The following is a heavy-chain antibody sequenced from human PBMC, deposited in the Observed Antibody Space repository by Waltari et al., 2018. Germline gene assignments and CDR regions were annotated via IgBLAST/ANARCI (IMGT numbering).Heavy chain of an antibody. CDR3: ARDHYYSKDV. Sequence: EVKLVESGGGLVHPGESLKLSCAVSGFIFSTYWMHWVRQGPGKGLVWVSRIDNGDGSGTSYADSVKGRFTISRDNAKNTLYLQMNSLRAEDTGVYYCARDHYYSKDVWGTGTTVTVSS. CDR2: IDNGDGSGT. CDR1: GFIFSTYW. J-gene: IGHJ6*04. V-gene: IGHV3-74*01.